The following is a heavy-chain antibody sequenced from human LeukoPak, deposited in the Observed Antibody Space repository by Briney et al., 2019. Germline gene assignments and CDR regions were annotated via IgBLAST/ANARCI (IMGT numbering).Heavy chain of an antibody. Sequence: GGSLRLSCEASGFTFSSYSMNWVRQAPGKGLEWVSSISSSSSYIYYADSVKGRFTISRDNAKNSLYLQMNSLRAEDTAVYYCARGAAAVISNWFDPWGQGTLVTVSS. D-gene: IGHD2-2*02. CDR2: ISSSSSYI. V-gene: IGHV3-21*01. CDR3: ARGAAAVISNWFDP. J-gene: IGHJ5*02. CDR1: GFTFSSYS.